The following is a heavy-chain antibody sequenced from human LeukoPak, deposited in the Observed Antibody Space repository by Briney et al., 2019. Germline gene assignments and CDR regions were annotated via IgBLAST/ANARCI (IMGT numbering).Heavy chain of an antibody. CDR2: IYYSGST. CDR3: ARGRIAPNINFDY. CDR1: GGSISSSSYY. D-gene: IGHD6-13*01. J-gene: IGHJ4*02. Sequence: PSETLSLTCTVSGGSISSSSYYWSWIRQPPGKGLEWIGYIYYSGSTNYNPSLKSRVTISVDTSKNQFSLKLSSVTAADTAVYYCARGRIAPNINFDYWGQGTLVTVSS. V-gene: IGHV4-61*05.